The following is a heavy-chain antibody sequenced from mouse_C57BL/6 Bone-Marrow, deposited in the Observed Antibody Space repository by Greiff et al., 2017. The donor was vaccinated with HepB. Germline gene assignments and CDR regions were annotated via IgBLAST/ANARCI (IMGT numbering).Heavy chain of an antibody. J-gene: IGHJ2*01. D-gene: IGHD1-1*01. V-gene: IGHV5-15*01. CDR1: GFTFSDYG. CDR2: ISNLAYSI. CDR3: ARRSDYYGSSFDY. Sequence: EVKLMESGGGLVQPGGSLKLSCAASGFTFSDYGMAWVRQAPRKGPEWVAFISNLAYSIYYADTVTGRFTISRENAKNTLYLEMSSLRSEDTAMYYCARRSDYYGSSFDYWGQGTTLTVSS.